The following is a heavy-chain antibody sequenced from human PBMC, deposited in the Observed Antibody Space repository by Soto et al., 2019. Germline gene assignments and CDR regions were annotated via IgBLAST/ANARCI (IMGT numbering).Heavy chain of an antibody. D-gene: IGHD4-17*01. V-gene: IGHV3-23*01. CDR1: GFTFSSYA. Sequence: EVQLLESGGGLVRPGGSLRLSCAASGFTFSSYAMTWVRQAPGKGLEWVSGVSGTGGSAYYADSVKGRFTISRDKSTNPLYLHMNNLRAEDTAVYYCARGSAFSDYGLEYWGQGALVTVSS. CDR3: ARGSAFSDYGLEY. J-gene: IGHJ4*02. CDR2: VSGTGGSA.